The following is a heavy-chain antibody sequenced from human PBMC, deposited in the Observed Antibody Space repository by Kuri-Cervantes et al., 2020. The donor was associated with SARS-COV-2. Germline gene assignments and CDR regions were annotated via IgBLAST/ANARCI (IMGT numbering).Heavy chain of an antibody. CDR2: IRSKAYGGTT. D-gene: IGHD2-21*01. Sequence: GESLKISCTASGFTFGDYAMSWVRQAPGKGLEWVGFIRSKAYGGTTEYAASVKGRFTISRDDSKSIAYLQMNSLKTEDTAVYYCAKDGDPDYWGQGTLVIVSS. J-gene: IGHJ4*02. V-gene: IGHV3-49*04. CDR1: GFTFGDYA. CDR3: AKDGDPDY.